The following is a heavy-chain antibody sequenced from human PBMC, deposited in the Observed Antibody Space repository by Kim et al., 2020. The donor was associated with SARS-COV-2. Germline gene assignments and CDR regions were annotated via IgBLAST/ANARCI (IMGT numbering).Heavy chain of an antibody. CDR3: ARDRDTAMGTFDY. D-gene: IGHD5-18*01. Sequence: GGSLRLSCAASGFTFSSYGMHWVRQAPDKGLEWVAVISYDGSNKYYADSVKGRFTISRDNSKNTLYLQMNSLRAEDTAVYYCARDRDTAMGTFDYWGQGT. J-gene: IGHJ4*02. CDR1: GFTFSSYG. V-gene: IGHV3-33*05. CDR2: ISYDGSNK.